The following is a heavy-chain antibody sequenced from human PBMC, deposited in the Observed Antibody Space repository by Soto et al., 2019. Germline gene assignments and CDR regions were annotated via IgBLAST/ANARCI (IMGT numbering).Heavy chain of an antibody. CDR2: ISYDGSNK. D-gene: IGHD1-1*01. CDR1: GFTFSSYA. V-gene: IGHV3-30-3*01. J-gene: IGHJ4*02. Sequence: QVQLVESGGGVVQPGRSLRLSCAASGFTFSSYAMHWVRQAPGKGLEWVTFISYDGSNKYYADSVKGRFTISRDNSKNTLYLQMNSLRVEDTAVYYCASEQLAVLRSALYYWGQGTLVTVSS. CDR3: ASEQLAVLRSALYY.